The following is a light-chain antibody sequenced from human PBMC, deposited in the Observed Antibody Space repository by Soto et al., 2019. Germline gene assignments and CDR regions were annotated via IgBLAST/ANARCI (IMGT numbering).Light chain of an antibody. CDR2: GAS. CDR1: RRVSSD. CDR3: QQYNNWPRT. J-gene: IGKJ1*01. Sequence: EIVMTQSPATLSVSPGERATLSCRASRRVSSDLAWYHQKPGQAPRLLIYGASTRATGIPARFSGSGSGTEFTLTINSLQSEDFAVYYCQQYNNWPRTFGQGTKVEIK. V-gene: IGKV3-15*01.